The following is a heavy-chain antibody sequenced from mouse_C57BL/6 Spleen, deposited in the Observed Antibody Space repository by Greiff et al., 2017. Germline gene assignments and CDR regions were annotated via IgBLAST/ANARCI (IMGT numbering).Heavy chain of an antibody. CDR3: TRSDYYCFAY. Sequence: VQLQQSGAELVRPGASVTLSCKASGYTFTDYEMHWVKQTPVHGLEWIGAIDPETGGTAYNQKFKGKAILTADKSSSTAYMALRSLTSEDSAVYYCTRSDYYCFAYWGQGTLVTVSA. CDR1: GYTFTDYE. V-gene: IGHV1-15*01. J-gene: IGHJ3*01. CDR2: IDPETGGT. D-gene: IGHD1-1*01.